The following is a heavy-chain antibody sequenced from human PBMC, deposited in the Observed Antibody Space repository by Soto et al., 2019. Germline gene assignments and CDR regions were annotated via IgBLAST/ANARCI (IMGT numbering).Heavy chain of an antibody. CDR2: IWYDGSNK. Sequence: GGSLRLSCAASGFTFSSYGMHWVRQAPGKGLEWVAVIWYDGSNKYYADSVKGRFTISRDNSKNTLYLQMNSLRAEDTAVYYCANTYYDILTATSADYSGMDVSGQGTTVTVYS. V-gene: IGHV3-33*06. CDR1: GFTFSSYG. CDR3: ANTYYDILTATSADYSGMDV. D-gene: IGHD3-9*01. J-gene: IGHJ6*02.